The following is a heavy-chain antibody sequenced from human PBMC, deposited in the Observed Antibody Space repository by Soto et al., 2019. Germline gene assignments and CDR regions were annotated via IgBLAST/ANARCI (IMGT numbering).Heavy chain of an antibody. CDR1: GGSVSRSSYY. D-gene: IGHD3-16*01. J-gene: IGHJ4*02. V-gene: IGHV4-61*01. Sequence: PSETLSLTCTVSGGSVSRSSYYWSWIRQPPGKGLEWIGYIYYSGSANYNPSLKSRVTISVDTSKNQFSLQLSSVTAADTAEYICARIGLPHPYFDSWGQGTLVTVSS. CDR2: IYYSGSA. CDR3: ARIGLPHPYFDS.